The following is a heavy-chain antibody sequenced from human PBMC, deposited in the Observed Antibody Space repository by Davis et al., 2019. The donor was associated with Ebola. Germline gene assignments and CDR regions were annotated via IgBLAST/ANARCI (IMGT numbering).Heavy chain of an antibody. J-gene: IGHJ6*02. V-gene: IGHV3-21*04. CDR3: ARRLYGVRWYYYYGMDV. CDR1: GFTFSSYS. CDR2: ISGSGSTI. D-gene: IGHD4/OR15-4a*01. Sequence: GESLKISCAASGFTFSSYSMNWVRQAPGKGLEWVSAISGSGSTIYYADSVKGRFTISRDNAKNSLYLQMNSLRAEDTAVYYCARRLYGVRWYYYYGMDVWGQGTTVTVSS.